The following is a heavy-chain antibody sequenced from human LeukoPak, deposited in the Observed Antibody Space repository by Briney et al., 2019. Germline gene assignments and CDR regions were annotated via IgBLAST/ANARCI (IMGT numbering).Heavy chain of an antibody. D-gene: IGHD6-13*01. CDR1: GGSISSSSYY. Sequence: KPSETLSLTCTVSGGSISSSSYYWGWIRQPPGKGLEWIGSIYYTGRTYYNPSLKSRVTISVDTSKNQFSLKLSSVTAADTAVYYSAQSLGSSNWIGNWFDPWGQGTLVTVSS. CDR3: AQSLGSSNWIGNWFDP. J-gene: IGHJ5*02. V-gene: IGHV4-39*01. CDR2: IYYTGRT.